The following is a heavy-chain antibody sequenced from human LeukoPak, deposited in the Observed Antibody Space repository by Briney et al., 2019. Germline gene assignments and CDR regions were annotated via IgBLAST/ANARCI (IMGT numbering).Heavy chain of an antibody. V-gene: IGHV4-59*01. CDR2: IYYSGST. J-gene: IGHJ6*03. CDR1: GGSISSYY. Sequence: SETLSLTCTVSGGSISSYYWSWIRQPPGKGLEWVGYIYYSGSTNYNPSLKSRVTISVDTSKNQFSQKQSSVTAADTAVYYCARVVYGDYRNYYYYYYMDVWGKGTTVTISS. CDR3: ARVVYGDYRNYYYYYYMDV. D-gene: IGHD4-17*01.